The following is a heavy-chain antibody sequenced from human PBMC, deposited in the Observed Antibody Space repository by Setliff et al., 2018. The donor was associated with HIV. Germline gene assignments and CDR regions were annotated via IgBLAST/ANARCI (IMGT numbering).Heavy chain of an antibody. CDR1: GGSISSTY. J-gene: IGHJ5*02. D-gene: IGHD6-19*01. CDR3: ARQFPPYHSGAHYSDL. V-gene: IGHV4-59*01. CDR2: IYYTGNT. Sequence: SETLSLTCTVSGGSISSTYWSWIRQPPGKGLEWIGYIYYTGNTNYSPSLKSRVTISVDSSKNQFSLKLTSVTAADAAIYYCARQFPPYHSGAHYSDLWSQGTLVTVSS.